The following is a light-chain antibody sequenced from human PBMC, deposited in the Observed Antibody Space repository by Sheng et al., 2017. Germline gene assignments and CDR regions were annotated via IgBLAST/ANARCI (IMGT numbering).Light chain of an antibody. CDR3: ATWDDRLNGWV. CDR1: SSNIEKNA. Sequence: QSVLTQSPSVSADPRQRVTISCSGSSSNIEKNAVNWFQQLPGKAPKLLIYYDNLLPSGVSDRFSASKSGTSASLAISGLQSEDEAHYYCATWDDRLNGWVFGGGTKLTV. CDR2: YDN. J-gene: IGLJ3*02. V-gene: IGLV1-36*01.